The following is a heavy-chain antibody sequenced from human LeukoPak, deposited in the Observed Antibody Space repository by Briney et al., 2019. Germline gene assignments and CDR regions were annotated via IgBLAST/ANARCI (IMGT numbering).Heavy chain of an antibody. CDR3: ARARAPNAFDI. J-gene: IGHJ3*02. Sequence: GGSLRLSCAASGFTVSSNYMSWVRQAPGKGLEWVSVIYSGGSTYYADSVKGRFTISRDNSKNTLYLQMNSLRAEDTAVYYCARARAPNAFDIWGQGTMVTVSS. V-gene: IGHV3-53*01. CDR1: GFTVSSNY. CDR2: IYSGGST.